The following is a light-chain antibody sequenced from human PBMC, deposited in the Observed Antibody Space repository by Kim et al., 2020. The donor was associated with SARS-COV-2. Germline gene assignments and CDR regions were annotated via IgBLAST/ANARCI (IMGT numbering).Light chain of an antibody. Sequence: QTATLTCTGNSNNVGYEGAAWLQQHQGHPPKLLSYRNNNRPSGISDRFSASRSGNTASLTITGLQPEDETDYYCSAWDSSRSAWVFGGGTQLTVL. J-gene: IGLJ3*02. CDR2: RNN. V-gene: IGLV10-54*04. CDR3: SAWDSSRSAWV. CDR1: SNNVGYEG.